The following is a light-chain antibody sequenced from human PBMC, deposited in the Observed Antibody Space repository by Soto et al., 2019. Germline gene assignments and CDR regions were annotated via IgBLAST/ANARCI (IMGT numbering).Light chain of an antibody. V-gene: IGLV2-23*01. Sequence: QSALTQPASVSGSPGQSITISCTGTSSDVGSYNLVSWYQQHPGKAPKLMIYEGSKRPSGVSNRFSGSKSGNTASLTISGLQAEDEADYYCCSYERVFGGGTKVTV. CDR2: EGS. CDR1: SSDVGSYNL. J-gene: IGLJ2*01. CDR3: CSYERV.